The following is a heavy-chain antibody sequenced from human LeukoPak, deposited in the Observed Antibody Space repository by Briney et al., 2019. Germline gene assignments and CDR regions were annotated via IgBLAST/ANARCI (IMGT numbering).Heavy chain of an antibody. CDR2: ISSSSSYI. D-gene: IGHD5-12*01. Sequence: GGSLRLSCAASGFTFSSYSMSWVRQAPGKGLEWVSSISSSSSYIYYADSVKGRFTISRDNAKNSLYLQMNSLRAEDTAVYYCARDSGYDSRFDYWGQGTLVTVSS. CDR1: GFTFSSYS. CDR3: ARDSGYDSRFDY. V-gene: IGHV3-21*01. J-gene: IGHJ4*02.